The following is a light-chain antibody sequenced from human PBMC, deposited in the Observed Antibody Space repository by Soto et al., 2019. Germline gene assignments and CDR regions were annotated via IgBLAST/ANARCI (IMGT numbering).Light chain of an antibody. CDR2: GAS. CDR1: QSVSNN. CDR3: HQYGSSPFT. V-gene: IGKV3-15*01. Sequence: EIVMTQSPATLSVSPGERATLSCRASQSVSNNLAWYQQKPGQAPRLLIYGASTRATGIPARFSGSGSGTEFTLTISSLQSEDFAVFYCHQYGSSPFTFGPGTKVDIK. J-gene: IGKJ3*01.